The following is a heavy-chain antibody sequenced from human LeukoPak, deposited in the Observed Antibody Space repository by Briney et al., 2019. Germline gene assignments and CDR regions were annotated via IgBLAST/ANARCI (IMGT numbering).Heavy chain of an antibody. J-gene: IGHJ6*02. CDR3: ARDEDIVVVPAAYYGMDV. CDR1: GGSISSSSYC. D-gene: IGHD2-2*01. Sequence: SETLSLTCTVSGGSISSSSYCWGWIRQPPGKGLEWIGSIYYSGSTYYNPSLKSRVTISVDTSKNQFSLKLSSVTAADTAVYYCARDEDIVVVPAAYYGMDVWGQGTTVTVSS. V-gene: IGHV4-39*07. CDR2: IYYSGST.